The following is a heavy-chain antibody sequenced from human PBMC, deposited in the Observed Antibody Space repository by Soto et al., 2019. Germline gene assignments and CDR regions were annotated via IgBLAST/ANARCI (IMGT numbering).Heavy chain of an antibody. CDR3: ARDGGTAMVLDP. V-gene: IGHV4-31*03. D-gene: IGHD5-18*01. CDR2: IYHSEST. J-gene: IGHJ5*02. Sequence: QVQLQESGPGLVKPSQTLSLTCIVSGGSLSSNGYYWNWIRQHPGKGLEWIGYIYHSESTYYNPSLKSRATISLDTSKNRFSLNLSSVTVADTAMYYCARDGGTAMVLDPWGQGILVTFSS. CDR1: GGSLSSNGYY.